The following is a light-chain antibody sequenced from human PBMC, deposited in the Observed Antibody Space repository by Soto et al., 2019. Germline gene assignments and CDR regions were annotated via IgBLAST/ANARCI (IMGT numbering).Light chain of an antibody. CDR1: QTILYGPNNKDY. J-gene: IGKJ1*01. CDR3: QQYYNAPQN. CDR2: WAS. Sequence: DIVMTQSPDSLAVSLCERATINCKSSQTILYGPNNKDYLAWYQQKPGQPPKLLIYWASTRESGVPDRFSGSGSETDFTLTISSLQAEDVAVYYCQQYYNAPQNFGQGTKVEIK. V-gene: IGKV4-1*01.